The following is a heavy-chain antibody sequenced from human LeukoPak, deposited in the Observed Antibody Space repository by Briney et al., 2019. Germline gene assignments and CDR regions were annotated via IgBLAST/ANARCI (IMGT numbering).Heavy chain of an antibody. D-gene: IGHD6-19*01. CDR2: VFHSGST. CDR1: GGSISSYY. CDR3: ARDLAVTGTNYFDF. V-gene: IGHV4-59*12. J-gene: IGHJ4*02. Sequence: SETLSLTCTVSGGSISSYYWSWIRQPPGKGLEWIGEVFHSGSTNFNPSLKSRVTISIDKSKNQFSLEVTSVTAADTAIYYCARDLAVTGTNYFDFWGQGVLVTVSS.